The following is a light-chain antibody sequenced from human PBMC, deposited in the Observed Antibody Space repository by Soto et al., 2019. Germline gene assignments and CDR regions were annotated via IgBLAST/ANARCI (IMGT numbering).Light chain of an antibody. CDR3: QQYGSSPPT. Sequence: EIVLTQSPGTLSLSPGERATLSCRASQSVTNNYLAWYQRKPGQPPRLLIYGTSYRSTDIPRRFSGSGSGTVFDLTITRLEPEDFAVYYCQQYGSSPPTFGHGTKVDIK. J-gene: IGKJ1*01. V-gene: IGKV3-20*01. CDR1: QSVTNNY. CDR2: GTS.